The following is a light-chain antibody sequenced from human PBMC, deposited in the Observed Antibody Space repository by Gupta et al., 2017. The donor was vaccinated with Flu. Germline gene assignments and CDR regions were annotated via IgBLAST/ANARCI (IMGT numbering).Light chain of an antibody. J-gene: IGLJ3*02. CDR1: SSDVRSYNL. Sequence: QSALPQPASVSASPGQSITISCTGTSSDVRSYNLVSWYQHHPGKAPKLMMYDGSKRPSGVSNRFAGSKAGNTASLTISGLQAEDEADYYCSSYEGTSMLVVFGGGTKLTVL. CDR3: SSYEGTSMLVV. CDR2: DGS. V-gene: IGLV2-23*01.